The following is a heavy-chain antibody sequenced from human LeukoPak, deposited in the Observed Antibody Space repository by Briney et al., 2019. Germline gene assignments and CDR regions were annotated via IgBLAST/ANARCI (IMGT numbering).Heavy chain of an antibody. CDR1: GFTFSSYS. J-gene: IGHJ3*02. Sequence: GGSLRLSCAASGFTFSSYSMNWVRQAPGKGLEWISYISSGSSTIYYADSVKGRFTISRDNAKNSLYLQMNSLGDEDTAVYYCARDAPRTGPDAFDIWGQGTMVTVSS. V-gene: IGHV3-48*02. D-gene: IGHD1-14*01. CDR3: ARDAPRTGPDAFDI. CDR2: ISSGSSTI.